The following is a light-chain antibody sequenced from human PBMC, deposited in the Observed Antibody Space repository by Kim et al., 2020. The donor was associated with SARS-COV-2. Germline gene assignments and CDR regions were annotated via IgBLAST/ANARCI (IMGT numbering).Light chain of an antibody. V-gene: IGKV3-15*01. CDR1: QSVGTN. J-gene: IGKJ1*01. CDR2: GAS. Sequence: VSRGERATLYVRTSQSVGTNVAWYQQKPGQAPQLLIYGASTRAAGVPARFSGSGSGTEFTLTIRSLQSEDLAVYSCQQYDDWPPWTFGQGTKLEI. CDR3: QQYDDWPPWT.